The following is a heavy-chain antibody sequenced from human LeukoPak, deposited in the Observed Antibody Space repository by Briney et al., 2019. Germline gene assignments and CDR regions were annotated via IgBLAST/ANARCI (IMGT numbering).Heavy chain of an antibody. CDR2: INPNSGGT. V-gene: IGHV1-2*02. D-gene: IGHD2-2*01. J-gene: IGHJ3*02. CDR1: GYTFTGYY. Sequence: ASVKVSCKASGYTFTGYYMHWVRQAPGQGLEWMGWINPNSGGTNYAQKFQGRVTMTRDTSISTAYMELSRLRSDDTAVYYCARVKDIVVVADAFDIWGQGTMVTVSS. CDR3: ARVKDIVVVADAFDI.